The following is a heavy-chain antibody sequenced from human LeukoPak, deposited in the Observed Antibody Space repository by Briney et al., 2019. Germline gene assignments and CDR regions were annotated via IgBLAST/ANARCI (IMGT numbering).Heavy chain of an antibody. CDR1: GFFASSNY. V-gene: IGHV3-66*02. CDR2: INGGDAT. D-gene: IGHD2-2*01. J-gene: IGHJ6*04. CDR3: ARICSNPSCQQDV. Sequence: GGSLRLSCAASGFFASSNYMSWVRQAPGKGLEWVSVINGGDATSYVDSVRGRFTISRDSSKNTVYFQMNSLRPEDTAVYFCARICSNPSCQQDVWGKGTTVTVCS.